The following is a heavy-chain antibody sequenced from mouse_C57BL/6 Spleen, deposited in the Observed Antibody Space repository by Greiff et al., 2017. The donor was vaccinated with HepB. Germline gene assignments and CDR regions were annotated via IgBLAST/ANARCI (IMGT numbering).Heavy chain of an antibody. CDR2: IYPGDGDT. Sequence: QVQLQQSGAELVKPGASVKISCKASGYAFSSYWMNWVKQRPGKGLEWIGQIYPGDGDTNYNGKFKGKATLTADKSSSTAYMQLSSLTSEDSAVYFCARSPNYYGSSYPFYYWGQGTTLTVSS. V-gene: IGHV1-80*01. CDR1: GYAFSSYW. CDR3: ARSPNYYGSSYPFYY. D-gene: IGHD1-1*01. J-gene: IGHJ2*01.